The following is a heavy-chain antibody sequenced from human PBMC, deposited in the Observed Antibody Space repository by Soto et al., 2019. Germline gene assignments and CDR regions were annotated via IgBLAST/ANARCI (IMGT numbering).Heavy chain of an antibody. Sequence: EVQLVESGGGLIQPGGSLRLSCAASGFTVSSNYMSWVRQAPGKGLEWVSVIYSGGSTYYADSVKGRFTISRDNSKNTLYLQMNSLRAEDTAVYYCARDGALGYCSSTSCPYYYYGMDVWGQGTTVTVSS. J-gene: IGHJ6*02. CDR1: GFTVSSNY. D-gene: IGHD2-2*01. V-gene: IGHV3-53*01. CDR2: IYSGGST. CDR3: ARDGALGYCSSTSCPYYYYGMDV.